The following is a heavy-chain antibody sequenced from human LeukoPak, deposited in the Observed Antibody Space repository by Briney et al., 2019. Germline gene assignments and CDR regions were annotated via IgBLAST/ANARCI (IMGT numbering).Heavy chain of an antibody. CDR3: ARQPQDIVVVVAANDAFDI. CDR1: GGSFSGYY. V-gene: IGHV4-34*01. CDR2: INHSGST. Sequence: SETLSLTCAVYGGSFSGYYWSWIRQPPGKGLEWIGEINHSGSTNYNPSLKSRVTISVDTSKNQFSLKLSSVTAADTAVYYCARQPQDIVVVVAANDAFDIWGQGTMVTVSS. D-gene: IGHD2-15*01. J-gene: IGHJ3*02.